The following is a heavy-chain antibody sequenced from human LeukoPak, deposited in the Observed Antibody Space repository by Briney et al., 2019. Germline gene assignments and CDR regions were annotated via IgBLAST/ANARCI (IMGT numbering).Heavy chain of an antibody. V-gene: IGHV3-20*04. CDR1: GFTIEDYD. J-gene: IGHJ3*02. CDR2: INWNGGST. Sequence: GGSLRLSCAASGFTIEDYDMSWVRQAPGKGLEWVSDINWNGGSTGYADSVKCRFTISRDNAQTSVYLQMDSLRAEDTAFYYCARDGVGLDIWGQGTMVSVSS. D-gene: IGHD2-8*01. CDR3: ARDGVGLDI.